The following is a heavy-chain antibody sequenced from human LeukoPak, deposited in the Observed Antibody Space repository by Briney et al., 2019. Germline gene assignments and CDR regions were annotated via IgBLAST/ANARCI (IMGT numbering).Heavy chain of an antibody. J-gene: IGHJ6*02. Sequence: SETLSLTCTVSGGSISSYYWSWIRQPPGKGLEWIGYIYYSGSTNYNPSLKTRVTISVDTSQNQFSLNLSSVTAADTAVYYCARGPLAWKAAERYYCGMDVWGQGTRVTVSS. CDR3: ARGPLAWKAAERYYCGMDV. D-gene: IGHD1-1*01. V-gene: IGHV4-59*01. CDR1: GGSISSYY. CDR2: IYYSGST.